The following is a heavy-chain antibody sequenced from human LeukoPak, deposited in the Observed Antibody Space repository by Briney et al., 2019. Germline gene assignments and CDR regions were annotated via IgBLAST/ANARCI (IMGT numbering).Heavy chain of an antibody. D-gene: IGHD2-8*01. J-gene: IGHJ4*02. CDR3: ARLIRGR. CDR1: GGSISSGDYY. CDR2: IYYSGSA. Sequence: SETLSLTCTVSGGSISSGDYYWTWIRQPPGKGLEWIGYIYYSGSAYYNPSLKSRVTISVDTSKNQFSLKLSSVTAADTAVYYCARLIRGRWGQGTLVTVSS. V-gene: IGHV4-30-4*01.